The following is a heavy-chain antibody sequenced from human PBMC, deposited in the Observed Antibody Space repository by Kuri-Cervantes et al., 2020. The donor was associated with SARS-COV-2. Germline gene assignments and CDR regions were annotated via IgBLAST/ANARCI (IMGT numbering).Heavy chain of an antibody. CDR1: GGSISSYY. CDR3: AREGPGELQGIFVY. Sequence: GSLRLSCTVSGGSISSYYWSWIRQPPGKGLEWIGYIYYSGSTNYNPSLKSRVTISVDTSKNQFSLKLSSVTAADTAVYYCAREGPGELQGIFVYWGQGTLVTVSS. CDR2: IYYSGST. D-gene: IGHD1-26*01. J-gene: IGHJ4*02. V-gene: IGHV4-59*01.